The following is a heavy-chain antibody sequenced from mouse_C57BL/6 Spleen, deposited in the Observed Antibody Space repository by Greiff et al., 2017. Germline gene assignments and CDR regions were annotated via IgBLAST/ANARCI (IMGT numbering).Heavy chain of an antibody. V-gene: IGHV1-18*01. D-gene: IGHD4-1*01. J-gene: IGHJ4*01. CDR2: INPNNGGT. CDR3: ARSGTGTRAMDY. CDR1: GYTFTDYN. Sequence: VQLQQSGPELVKPGASVKITCKASGYTFTDYNMDWVKQSHGKNLEWIGDINPNNGGTIYNQKFKGKATLTVDKSSSTAYMELRSLTSEDTAVYYCARSGTGTRAMDYWGQGTSVTDSS.